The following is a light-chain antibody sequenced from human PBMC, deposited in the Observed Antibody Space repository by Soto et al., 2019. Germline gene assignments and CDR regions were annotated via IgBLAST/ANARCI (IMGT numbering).Light chain of an antibody. CDR2: GAS. Sequence: EIVVTQSPGTLSFSPGERATLSCRASQSVSSSYLAWYQQKPGQAPRLLIYGASSRATGIPDRFSGSGSGTDFTLTISRLEPEDFAVNYCQQYGSSPRTFGQGTKVDIK. J-gene: IGKJ1*01. CDR3: QQYGSSPRT. V-gene: IGKV3-20*01. CDR1: QSVSSSY.